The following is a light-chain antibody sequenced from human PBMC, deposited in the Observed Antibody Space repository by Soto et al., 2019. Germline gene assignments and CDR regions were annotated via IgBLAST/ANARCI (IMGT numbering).Light chain of an antibody. J-gene: IGLJ1*01. Sequence: QSVLTQPRSVSGSPGQSVTISCTGTSSDVGGSNHVSWYQQYPDKAPKLIIYDVTKRPSGVPDRFSASKSGNTASLTISGLQAGDEADYYCCSYAGSPYVFGTGTKVTVL. CDR3: CSYAGSPYV. V-gene: IGLV2-11*01. CDR2: DVT. CDR1: SSDVGGSNH.